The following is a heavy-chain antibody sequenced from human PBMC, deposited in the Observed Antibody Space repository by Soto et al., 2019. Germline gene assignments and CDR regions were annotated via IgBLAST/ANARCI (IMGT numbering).Heavy chain of an antibody. V-gene: IGHV1-69*01. J-gene: IGHJ6*02. Sequence: QVQLVQSGAEVKKPGSSVKVSCKASGGTFSSYAISWVRQAPGQGLEWMGGIIPIFGTANYAQKFQGRVTITADESTITAYMELSSLRSEDTAVYYCFIYCTNGVCYIPSHYYYGMDVWGQGTTVTVSS. CDR3: FIYCTNGVCYIPSHYYYGMDV. CDR2: IIPIFGTA. D-gene: IGHD2-8*01. CDR1: GGTFSSYA.